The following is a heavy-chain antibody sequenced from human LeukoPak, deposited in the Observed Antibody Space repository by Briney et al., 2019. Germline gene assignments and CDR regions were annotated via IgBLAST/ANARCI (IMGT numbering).Heavy chain of an antibody. Sequence: GGSLRLSCAASGFTFSSYAMSWVRQAPGKGLEWVSAIDGSGASTYYADSVKGRFTISRDNSKNTLYLQMNSLRAEDTAVYYCAIEWETSGYFDYWGQGTLVTVSS. CDR3: AIEWETSGYFDY. V-gene: IGHV3-23*01. CDR1: GFTFSSYA. CDR2: IDGSGAST. D-gene: IGHD3-22*01. J-gene: IGHJ4*02.